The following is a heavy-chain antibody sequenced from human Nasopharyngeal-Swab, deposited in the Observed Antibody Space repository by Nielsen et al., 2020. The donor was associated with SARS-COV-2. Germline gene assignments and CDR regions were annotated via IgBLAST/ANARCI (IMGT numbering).Heavy chain of an antibody. J-gene: IGHJ4*02. V-gene: IGHV3-33*01. CDR3: ARDRTVTTTVYFDY. Sequence: GGSLRLSCAASGFTFSSYGLHWVRQAPGKGLEWVAVIWYDGSNKYYADSVKGRFTISRDNSKNTLYLQMNSLRAEDTAVYYCARDRTVTTTVYFDYWGQGTLVTVS. CDR1: GFTFSSYG. D-gene: IGHD4-17*01. CDR2: IWYDGSNK.